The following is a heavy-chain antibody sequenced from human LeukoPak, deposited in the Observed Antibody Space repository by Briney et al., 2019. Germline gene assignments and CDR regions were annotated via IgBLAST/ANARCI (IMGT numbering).Heavy chain of an antibody. Sequence: PGRSLRLSCAASGFTFSSYGMHWVRQAPGKGVEWVAVIWYDGSNKYYADSVKGRFTISRDNSKNTLYLKMNSLRAEDPAVYYCAKDARFGELLVGKSYYFDYWGQGTLVTVSS. CDR2: IWYDGSNK. CDR3: AKDARFGELLVGKSYYFDY. CDR1: GFTFSSYG. D-gene: IGHD3-10*01. J-gene: IGHJ4*02. V-gene: IGHV3-33*06.